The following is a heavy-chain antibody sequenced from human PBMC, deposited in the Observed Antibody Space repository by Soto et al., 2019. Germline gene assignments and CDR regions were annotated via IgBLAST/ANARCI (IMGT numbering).Heavy chain of an antibody. Sequence: SVKVSCKASGGTFSSYAISWVRQAPGQGLEWMGGIIPIFGTANYAQRFQGRVTITADESTSTAYMELSSLSSEDTAVYYCASHICGSARSYDAFDIWGQGTLVTVSS. D-gene: IGHD2-15*01. J-gene: IGHJ3*02. CDR2: IIPIFGTA. CDR3: ASHICGSARSYDAFDI. V-gene: IGHV1-69*13. CDR1: GGTFSSYA.